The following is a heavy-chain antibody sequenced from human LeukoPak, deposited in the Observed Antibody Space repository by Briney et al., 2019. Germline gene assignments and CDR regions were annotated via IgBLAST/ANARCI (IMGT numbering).Heavy chain of an antibody. V-gene: IGHV4-38-2*01. CDR1: GYSISSGYY. CDR3: ATAPGDYYDSSGYYYDFLGMDY. CDR2: IYHSGST. J-gene: IGHJ4*02. D-gene: IGHD3-22*01. Sequence: SETLSLTCAVSGYSISSGYYWGWIRQPPGKGLEWIGSIYHSGSTYYNPSLKSRVTISVDTSKNQFSLKLSSVTAADTAAYYCATAPGDYYDSSGYYYDFLGMDYWGQGTLVTVSS.